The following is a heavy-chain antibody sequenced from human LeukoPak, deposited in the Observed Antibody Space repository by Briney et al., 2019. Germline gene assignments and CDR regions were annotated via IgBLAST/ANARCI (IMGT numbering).Heavy chain of an antibody. CDR1: GGSFSGYY. V-gene: IGHV4-59*10. J-gene: IGHJ4*02. CDR3: AREAITMVRDRAHRPRFDY. CDR2: TYTSGST. Sequence: PSETLSLTCAVYGGSFSGYYWSWIRQPPGKGLEWIGRTYTSGSTNYNPSLKSRVTMSVDMSKNQFSLKLSSMIAADTAVYYCAREAITMVRDRAHRPRFDYWGQGTLVTVSS. D-gene: IGHD3-10*01.